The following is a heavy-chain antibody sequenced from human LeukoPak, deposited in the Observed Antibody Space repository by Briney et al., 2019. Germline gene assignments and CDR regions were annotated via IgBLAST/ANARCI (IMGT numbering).Heavy chain of an antibody. Sequence: GGSLRLSCAASGFTFSSYEMNWVRQAPGKGLEWVSCISSSGSTIYYADSVKGRFTISRDNAKNSLYLQMDSLGPEDTAVYYCARDPYSGNYGTYYYYYMDVWGKGTTVTISS. CDR1: GFTFSSYE. J-gene: IGHJ6*03. D-gene: IGHD1-26*01. V-gene: IGHV3-48*03. CDR3: ARDPYSGNYGTYYYYYMDV. CDR2: ISSSGSTI.